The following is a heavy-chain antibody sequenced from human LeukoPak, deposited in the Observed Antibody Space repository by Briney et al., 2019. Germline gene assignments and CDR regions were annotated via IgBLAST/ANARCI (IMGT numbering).Heavy chain of an antibody. CDR2: IWSDGSKK. D-gene: IGHD6-19*01. Sequence: GGSLRLSCAASGFIFSNYGFHWVRQAPGKGLEWEAIIWSDGSKKYYTDSVKGRFTISRDNSKNTLYLQMNSLRAEDTAVYYCARTRPGIAVAGRGYYFDYWGQGTLVTVSS. J-gene: IGHJ4*02. CDR3: ARTRPGIAVAGRGYYFDY. V-gene: IGHV3-33*01. CDR1: GFIFSNYG.